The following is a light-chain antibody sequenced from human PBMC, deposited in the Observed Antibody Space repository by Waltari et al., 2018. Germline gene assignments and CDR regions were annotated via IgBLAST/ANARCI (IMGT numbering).Light chain of an antibody. V-gene: IGKV1-39*01. CDR2: TAS. Sequence: DIQMTKSPSSLSASIGDRVTITCRASQSIRKYVNWYQQKPGKAPHLLIYTASNLQRGVPSRFSGSGSGTDFTLTISSLQPEDFATYFCQQSYSIPYTFGQGTKLEI. J-gene: IGKJ2*01. CDR1: QSIRKY. CDR3: QQSYSIPYT.